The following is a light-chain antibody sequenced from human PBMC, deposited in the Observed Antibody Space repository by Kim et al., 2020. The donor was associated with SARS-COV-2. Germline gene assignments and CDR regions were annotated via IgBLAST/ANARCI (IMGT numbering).Light chain of an antibody. J-gene: IGKJ4*01. CDR1: QSVSSN. V-gene: IGKV3-15*01. Sequence: EIVMTQSPATLSVSPGESATLSCRASQSVSSNLAWYQQKPGQAPRLLIYAASTRATGIPARFSGSGSGTEFTLTVSSLQSEDFAVYYCQQCKNWPLTFGGGTKVDIK. CDR2: AAS. CDR3: QQCKNWPLT.